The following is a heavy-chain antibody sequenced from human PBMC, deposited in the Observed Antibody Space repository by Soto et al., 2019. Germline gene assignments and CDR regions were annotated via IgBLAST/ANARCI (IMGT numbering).Heavy chain of an antibody. J-gene: IGHJ5*02. D-gene: IGHD6-13*01. V-gene: IGHV1-69*08. CDR3: ARDRGSSWYVPNWFDP. Sequence: QVQLVQSGAEVKKPGSSVKVSCKVSGGTFSSYTISWVRQAPGQGLGWMGRIIPFLGIANYAQKSQGRVTITADKSTSTAYMELSSVSSEDTAVYYCARDRGSSWYVPNWFDPWGQGTLVTVCS. CDR1: GGTFSSYT. CDR2: IIPFLGIA.